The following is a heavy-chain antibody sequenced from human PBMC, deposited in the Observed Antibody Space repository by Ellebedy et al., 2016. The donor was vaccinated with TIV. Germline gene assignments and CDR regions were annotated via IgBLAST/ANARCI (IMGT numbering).Heavy chain of an antibody. CDR1: GDSISSSSYY. Sequence: MPSETLSLTCTVSGDSISSSSYYWGWIRQPPGKGLEWIGSLYYSGRTYYNPSLNSRVTISVETSKTQFSLKLISVSASDTAVYYCARRSVLTHFDYWGQGTLVIVSS. CDR3: ARRSVLTHFDY. D-gene: IGHD4-23*01. J-gene: IGHJ4*02. V-gene: IGHV4-39*01. CDR2: LYYSGRT.